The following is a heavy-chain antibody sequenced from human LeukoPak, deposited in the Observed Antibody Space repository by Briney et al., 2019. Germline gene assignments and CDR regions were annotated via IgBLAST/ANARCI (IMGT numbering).Heavy chain of an antibody. Sequence: PSETLSLTCTVSGGSISSYYWTWIRQPPGKGLEWIGSINYGGSTYYNPSLKSRVTISVDTSKNQFSLKLSSVTAADTAVYYCARVRGSGWYEFDYWGQGTLVTVSS. J-gene: IGHJ4*02. V-gene: IGHV4-59*01. CDR3: ARVRGSGWYEFDY. D-gene: IGHD6-19*01. CDR1: GGSISSYY. CDR2: INYGGST.